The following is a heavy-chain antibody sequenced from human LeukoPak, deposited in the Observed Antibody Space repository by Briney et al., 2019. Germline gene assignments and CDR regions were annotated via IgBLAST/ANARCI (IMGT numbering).Heavy chain of an antibody. CDR2: IIPIFGTA. Sequence: SVKVSCKASGGTFSSYAIGWVRQAPGQGLEWMGRIIPIFGTANYAQKFQGRVTITTDESTSTAYMELSSLRSEDTAVYYCASDPTSYSGSYYLPYWGQGTLVTVSS. CDR3: ASDPTSYSGSYYLPY. CDR1: GGTFSSYA. V-gene: IGHV1-69*05. J-gene: IGHJ4*02. D-gene: IGHD1-26*01.